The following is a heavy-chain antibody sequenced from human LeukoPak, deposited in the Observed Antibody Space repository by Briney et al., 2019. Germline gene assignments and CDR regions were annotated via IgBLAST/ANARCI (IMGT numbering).Heavy chain of an antibody. J-gene: IGHJ4*02. CDR1: GYTFTSNY. CDR2: IYPRDGST. V-gene: IGHV1-46*01. Sequence: SVKVSRKASGYTFTSNYIHWVRQAPGQVLEWMGMIYPRDGSTSYAQKFQGRVTVTRDTSTSTVHMELSGLRSEDTAVYYCARDQEGFDYWGQGTLVTVSS. CDR3: ARDQEGFDY.